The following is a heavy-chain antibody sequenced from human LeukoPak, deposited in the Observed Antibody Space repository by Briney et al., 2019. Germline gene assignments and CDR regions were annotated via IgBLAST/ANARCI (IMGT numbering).Heavy chain of an antibody. V-gene: IGHV1-8*03. CDR1: GYTFTSYD. J-gene: IGHJ3*02. Sequence: ASVKVSCKASGYTFTSYDINWVRQATGQGLEWMGWMNPNSGNTGYAQKFQGRVTITRNTSISTAYMELSSLRSEDTAVYYCARIKSQWLAQDDAFDIWGQGTMVTVSS. CDR3: ARIKSQWLAQDDAFDI. CDR2: MNPNSGNT. D-gene: IGHD6-19*01.